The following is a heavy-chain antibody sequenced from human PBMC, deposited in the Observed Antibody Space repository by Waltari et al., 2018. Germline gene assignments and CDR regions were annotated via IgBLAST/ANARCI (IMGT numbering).Heavy chain of an antibody. CDR2: ISSSSSYI. V-gene: IGHV3-21*01. J-gene: IGHJ3*02. CDR3: ARDLKGQSGAFDI. Sequence: EVQLVESGGGLVKPGGSLRLSCAASGFTFSSYSMTWVRQAPGKGLEWVSSISSSSSYIYYADSVKGRFTISRDNAKNSLYLQMNSLRAEDTAVYYCARDLKGQSGAFDIWGQGTMVTVSS. CDR1: GFTFSSYS. D-gene: IGHD6-25*01.